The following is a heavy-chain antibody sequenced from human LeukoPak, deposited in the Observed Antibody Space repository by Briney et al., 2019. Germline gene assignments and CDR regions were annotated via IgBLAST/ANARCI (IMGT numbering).Heavy chain of an antibody. CDR2: IYYSGST. V-gene: IGHV4-39*01. Sequence: PSETLSLTCTVTGGSISSSRYYLGWIRQPPGNGLAWMGSIYYSGSTYYNPSLKSRVTISVDTSKNQFSLKLSSVTAADTALFFQAEDGIRYFDWLPDSFDYWGQGTLVTVSS. D-gene: IGHD3-9*01. J-gene: IGHJ4*02. CDR3: AEDGIRYFDWLPDSFDY. CDR1: GGSISSSRYY.